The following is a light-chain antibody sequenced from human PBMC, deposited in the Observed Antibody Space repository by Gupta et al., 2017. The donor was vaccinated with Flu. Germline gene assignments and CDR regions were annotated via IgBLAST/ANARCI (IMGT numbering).Light chain of an antibody. CDR2: DVS. J-gene: IGKJ4*01. CDR1: QSVASY. Sequence: EIVFTQSPATLSFSPGERATLSCRASQSVASYLAWYEQKPGQAPRLLIYDVSTRAPGTPARFSGSSSATDFTPTISSREAEDFAVYYYQQRNNRPQLTFGGGTKVEIK. CDR3: QQRNNRPQLT. V-gene: IGKV3-11*01.